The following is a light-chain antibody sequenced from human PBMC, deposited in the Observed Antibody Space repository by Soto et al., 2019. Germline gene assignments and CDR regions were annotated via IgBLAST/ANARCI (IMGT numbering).Light chain of an antibody. CDR1: QSISSTY. CDR2: AAS. Sequence: EIALTQSPGTLSLSPGEIATLSCRASQSISSTYLAWYRQKPGQAPRLLIYAASSRATCIPDRFSGSGSGTDFTITISRLEPENFAVYYCQQYYASSWTFGQGTRVEIK. CDR3: QQYYASSWT. V-gene: IGKV3-20*01. J-gene: IGKJ1*01.